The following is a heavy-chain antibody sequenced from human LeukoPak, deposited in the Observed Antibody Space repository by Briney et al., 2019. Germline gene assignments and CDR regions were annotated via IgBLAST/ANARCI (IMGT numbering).Heavy chain of an antibody. CDR2: ISDRGEST. D-gene: IGHD5-12*01. CDR1: RFSFSTYA. Sequence: GGSLRLSCAASRFSFSTYAMSWVRQAPGKGLEWVSTISDRGESTYYADSVKGRFTISRDNSKNTVYLQMNSLRVEDTAVYYCAKSHSVGYRGYFDYWGQGTLVTVSS. CDR3: AKSHSVGYRGYFDY. J-gene: IGHJ4*02. V-gene: IGHV3-23*01.